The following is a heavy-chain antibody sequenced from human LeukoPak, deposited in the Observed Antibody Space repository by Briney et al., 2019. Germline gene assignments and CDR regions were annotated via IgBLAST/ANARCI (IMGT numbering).Heavy chain of an antibody. D-gene: IGHD6-19*01. V-gene: IGHV4-59*01. Sequence: SETLSLTCTVSGGSLSSYYWSWIRQPPGKGLEWIGYIYYSGSTNYNPSLKSRVTISVDTSKNQFSLKLSSVTAADTAVYYCAREAVAGWGPYYFDYWGQGTLVTVSS. CDR3: AREAVAGWGPYYFDY. CDR2: IYYSGST. CDR1: GGSLSSYY. J-gene: IGHJ4*02.